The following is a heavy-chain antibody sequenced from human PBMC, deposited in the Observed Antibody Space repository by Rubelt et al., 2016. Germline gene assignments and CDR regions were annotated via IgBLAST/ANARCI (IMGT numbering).Heavy chain of an antibody. CDR2: INHSGST. J-gene: IGHJ6*03. CDR3: ARGVVVVAATFWHYYYYMDV. CDR1: GGSFSGYY. V-gene: IGHV4-34*01. Sequence: QVQLQQWGAGLLKPSETLSLTCAVYGGSFSGYYWSWIRQPPGKGLEWIGEINHSGSTNYNPSLKSRVTISVTTFKNQFSLKLCPVTAADTAGYYWARGVVVVAATFWHYYYYMDVWGKGTTVTVSS. D-gene: IGHD2-15*01.